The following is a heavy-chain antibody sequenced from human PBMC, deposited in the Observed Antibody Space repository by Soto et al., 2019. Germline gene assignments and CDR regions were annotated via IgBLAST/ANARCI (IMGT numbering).Heavy chain of an antibody. Sequence: GASVKVSCKASGYTFTSYGISWVRQARGQGLEWMGWISAYNGSTNYAQKLQGRVTMTTDTSTSTVYMELRSLRSEDTAVYYCARVYCSGGDCYSVHWGLGTLVTVS. V-gene: IGHV1-18*01. CDR3: ARVYCSGGDCYSVH. CDR1: GYTFTSYG. D-gene: IGHD2-15*01. CDR2: ISAYNGST. J-gene: IGHJ4*02.